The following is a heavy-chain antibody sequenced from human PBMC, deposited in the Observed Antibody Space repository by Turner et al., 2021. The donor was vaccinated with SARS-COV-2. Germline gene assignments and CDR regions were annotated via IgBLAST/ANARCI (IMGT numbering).Heavy chain of an antibody. CDR3: ARSQYGDYGWFDP. Sequence: QVQLVESGGGVVQPGRSLRLSCAASGFTFSTYAIYWVRKAPGKGLEWVAVISYDGSNKYYADSVKGRFTISRDNSKNTLYLQMNSLRAEDTAVYYCARSQYGDYGWFDPWGQGTLVTVSS. CDR1: GFTFSTYA. CDR2: ISYDGSNK. D-gene: IGHD4-17*01. V-gene: IGHV3-30-3*01. J-gene: IGHJ5*02.